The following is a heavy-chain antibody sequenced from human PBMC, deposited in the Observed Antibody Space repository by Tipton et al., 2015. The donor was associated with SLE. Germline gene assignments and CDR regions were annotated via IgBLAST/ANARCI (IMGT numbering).Heavy chain of an antibody. J-gene: IGHJ3*02. Sequence: GLVKPSETLSLRCSVSGDHISNYYWSWIRQTPGKGLEWIGYIYYSGSTNYNPSLKSRVTISVDTSKNQFSLKLSSVTAADTAVYYCARERSVVGAPGDAFDIWGQGTMVTVSS. D-gene: IGHD1-26*01. V-gene: IGHV4-59*01. CDR3: ARERSVVGAPGDAFDI. CDR2: IYYSGST. CDR1: GDHISNYY.